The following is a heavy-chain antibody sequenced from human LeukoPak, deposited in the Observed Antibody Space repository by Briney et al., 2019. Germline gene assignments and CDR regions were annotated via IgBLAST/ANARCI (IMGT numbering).Heavy chain of an antibody. CDR3: ARDTLLWFGNKGGVFDY. CDR2: VNAGNGNT. CDR1: GYTFTNYS. V-gene: IGHV1-3*01. D-gene: IGHD3-10*01. J-gene: IGHJ4*02. Sequence: ASVKVSFKGSGYTFTNYSMHLVGQAPGQRREWMGWVNAGNGNTKYSQKFQGRVTITRDTSASTAYMELSSLRSEDTAVYYCARDTLLWFGNKGGVFDYWGQGTLVTVSS.